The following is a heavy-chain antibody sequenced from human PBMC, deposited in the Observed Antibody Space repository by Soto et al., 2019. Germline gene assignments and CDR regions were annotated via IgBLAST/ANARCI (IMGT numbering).Heavy chain of an antibody. J-gene: IGHJ4*02. CDR2: IYISGDT. CDR1: GDSISSYY. Sequence: SETLSLTCSVSGDSISSYYWSWIRQPAGKGLEWIGRIYISGDTNYNPSLKSRVTMSVDTSKNQFSLKLSSVTAADTAVYYCAREYTETVAGPTPCYFDYWGQGTLVTVSS. D-gene: IGHD6-19*01. CDR3: AREYTETVAGPTPCYFDY. V-gene: IGHV4-4*07.